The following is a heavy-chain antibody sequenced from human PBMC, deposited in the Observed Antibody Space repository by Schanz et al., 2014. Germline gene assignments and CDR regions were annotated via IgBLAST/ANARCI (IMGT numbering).Heavy chain of an antibody. Sequence: QVQLQESGPGLVKPSQTLFLTCNVSGDSMSSVGYYWNWIRQHPGKGLEWIGCIYDSGNTYYNPSLKSRVTMSIDTSENQFSLNLRSVTGADTAVYYCARLVGPSFYYGMDVWGQGTTVTVSS. D-gene: IGHD2-15*01. CDR1: GDSMSSVGYY. CDR2: IYDSGNT. V-gene: IGHV4-31*03. CDR3: ARLVGPSFYYGMDV. J-gene: IGHJ6*02.